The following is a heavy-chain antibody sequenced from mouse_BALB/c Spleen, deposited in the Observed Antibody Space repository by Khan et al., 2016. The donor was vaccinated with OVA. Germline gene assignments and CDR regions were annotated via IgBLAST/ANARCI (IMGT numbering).Heavy chain of an antibody. CDR1: GFTFSTFA. V-gene: IGHV5-9-3*01. CDR3: ARQNYGPFAY. J-gene: IGHJ3*01. CDR2: ISSGGDYI. D-gene: IGHD1-1*01. Sequence: EVELVESGGDLVKPGGSLKLSCSASGFTFSTFAMSWVRQTPEKSLEWVATISSGGDYIYYPDSVKGRFTISRDNAKNTLYLQMSSLRSEDTAMYYCARQNYGPFAYWGQGTLVTVSA.